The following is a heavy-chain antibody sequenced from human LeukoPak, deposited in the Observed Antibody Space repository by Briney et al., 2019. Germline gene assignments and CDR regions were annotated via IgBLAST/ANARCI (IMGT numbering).Heavy chain of an antibody. Sequence: SQTLSLTCAISGDSVSSNSAAWNWIRQSPSRGLEWLGRTYYRSKWYNDYAVSVKSRITINPDTSKNQFSLQLNSVTPEDTAVYYCARDLGIAAPWLNWFDPWGQGTLVTVSS. CDR1: GDSVSSNSAA. D-gene: IGHD6-6*01. CDR2: TYYRSKWYN. V-gene: IGHV6-1*01. CDR3: ARDLGIAAPWLNWFDP. J-gene: IGHJ5*02.